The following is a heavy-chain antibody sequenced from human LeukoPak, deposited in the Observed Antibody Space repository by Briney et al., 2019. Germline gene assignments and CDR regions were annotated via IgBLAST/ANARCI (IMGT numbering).Heavy chain of an antibody. CDR3: ARGGSSGFDY. CDR1: AGTFITYA. V-gene: IGHV1-69*05. J-gene: IGHJ4*02. CDR2: IISTFCTA. Sequence: SVTVSCRAAAGTFITYACSWVRQAPGQELEWMGRIISTFCTANYAQKFQGRVTITTDESTSTAYMELSSLRSEDTAVYYCARGGSSGFDYWGQGTLVTVSS. D-gene: IGHD3-22*01.